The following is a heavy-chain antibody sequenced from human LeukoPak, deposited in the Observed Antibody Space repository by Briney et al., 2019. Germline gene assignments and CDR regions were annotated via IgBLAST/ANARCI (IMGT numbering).Heavy chain of an antibody. J-gene: IGHJ4*02. CDR3: ASITFGGVLDY. D-gene: IGHD3-16*01. CDR2: INRSGST. Sequence: SETLSLTCVVYGASFSDYYWTWIRQPSGKGLEWIGEINRSGSTNYNPSLKSRVTLSVDTSKKQFSLNLNSVTAADTAVYYCASITFGGVLDYWGQGTLVTVSS. CDR1: GASFSDYY. V-gene: IGHV4-34*01.